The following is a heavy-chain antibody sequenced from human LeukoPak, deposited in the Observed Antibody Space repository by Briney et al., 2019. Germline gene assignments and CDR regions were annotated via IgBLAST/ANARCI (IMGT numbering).Heavy chain of an antibody. V-gene: IGHV4-61*02. CDR2: IYTSGTT. CDR3: ARGGAATAFSDY. Sequence: SQTLSLTCTVSGGSISSGSYYWSWIRQPAGKGLEWIGRIYTSGTTNYNPSLKSRVTISVDTSKNQFSLKQSSVTAADTAVYYCARGGAATAFSDYWGQGTLVTVSS. D-gene: IGHD6-13*01. J-gene: IGHJ4*02. CDR1: GGSISSGSYY.